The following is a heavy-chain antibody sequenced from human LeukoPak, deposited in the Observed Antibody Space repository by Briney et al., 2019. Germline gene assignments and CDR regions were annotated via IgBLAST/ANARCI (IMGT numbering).Heavy chain of an antibody. CDR3: ARNYYDSSGYEYAFDY. J-gene: IGHJ4*02. V-gene: IGHV4-4*07. Sequence: PSETLSLTCTVSGGSIRSYYWSWIRQPAGKGLEWIGRIYTSGSTNYNPSLKSRVTMSVDMSKNQFSLKLSSVTAADTAVYYCARNYYDSSGYEYAFDYWGQGTLVTVSS. D-gene: IGHD3-22*01. CDR1: GGSIRSYY. CDR2: IYTSGST.